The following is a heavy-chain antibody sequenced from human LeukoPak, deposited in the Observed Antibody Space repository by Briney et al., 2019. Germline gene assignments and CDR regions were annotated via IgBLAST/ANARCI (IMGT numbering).Heavy chain of an antibody. D-gene: IGHD3-10*01. CDR2: TNPNTGDT. Sequence: GGSLRLSCTASGYTFTDYYMNWVRQARGQGLEWVAWTNPNTGDTNYPETLKGRVTITTDTSISTPYMDLNSLRSEDTAVYYCASLFRGSNSYYPYWGQGTLVTVSS. V-gene: IGHV1-2*02. CDR1: GYTFTDYY. CDR3: ASLFRGSNSYYPY. J-gene: IGHJ4*02.